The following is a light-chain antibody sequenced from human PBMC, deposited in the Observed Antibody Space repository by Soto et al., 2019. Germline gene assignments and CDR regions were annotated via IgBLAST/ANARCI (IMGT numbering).Light chain of an antibody. CDR3: QQSYSTPRLT. CDR2: AAS. CDR1: QSITTY. V-gene: IGKV1-39*01. J-gene: IGKJ4*01. Sequence: DIQMTRSPSSLSTSVGDRVTITCRASQSITTYLHWYQQKPGKAPKLLIYAASNLQSGVPSRLSGSGSGTDFTLTISSLQPEDFATYYCQQSYSTPRLTFGGGTKVEIK.